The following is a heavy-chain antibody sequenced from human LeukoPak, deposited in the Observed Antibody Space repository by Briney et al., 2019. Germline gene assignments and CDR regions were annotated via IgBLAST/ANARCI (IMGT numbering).Heavy chain of an antibody. CDR3: AKDSSSWYQPVFDY. J-gene: IGHJ4*02. CDR2: ISFGGGST. D-gene: IGHD6-13*01. V-gene: IGHV3-23*01. CDR1: GFTFSSYA. Sequence: GGSLRLSCVASGFTFSSYAMSWVRQAPGKGLELVSGISFGGGSTYYADSVKGRFTLSRDNSKNTLYLQMNSLRAEDTAVYYCAKDSSSWYQPVFDYWGQGTLVTVSS.